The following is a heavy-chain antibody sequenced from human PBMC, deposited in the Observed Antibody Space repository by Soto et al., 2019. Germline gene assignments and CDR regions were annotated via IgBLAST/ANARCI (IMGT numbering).Heavy chain of an antibody. D-gene: IGHD6-19*01. J-gene: IGHJ4*02. Sequence: GGSLRLSCAASGFTFDDYAMHWVRQAPGKGLEWVSGISWNSGSIGYADSVKGRFTISRDNAKNSLYLQMNSLRAEDTALYYCAKDQDYSSGWTGTDYWGQGTLVTVSS. CDR2: ISWNSGSI. CDR1: GFTFDDYA. V-gene: IGHV3-9*01. CDR3: AKDQDYSSGWTGTDY.